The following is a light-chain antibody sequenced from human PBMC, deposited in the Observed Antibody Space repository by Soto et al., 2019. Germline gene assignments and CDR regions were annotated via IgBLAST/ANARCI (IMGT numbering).Light chain of an antibody. CDR2: DAS. CDR1: QSLRSS. J-gene: IGKJ1*01. V-gene: IGKV3-15*01. Sequence: RMMTQSPDTLSLALGDRAPLSCRASQSLRSSLAWYQQKPGQAPRLLIYDASTRATGIPARFSGSGSGTDFTLTISGLQSEDFAVYYCQQYNNWPQTFGQGTKVDIK. CDR3: QQYNNWPQT.